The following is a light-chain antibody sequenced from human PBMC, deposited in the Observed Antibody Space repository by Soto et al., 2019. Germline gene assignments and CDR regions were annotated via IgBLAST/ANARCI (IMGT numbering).Light chain of an antibody. J-gene: IGKJ1*01. CDR1: QSVLYSSNNENY. CDR2: WAS. Sequence: IVMTQPPDSLAVSLGERATINCKSSQSVLYSSNNENYLAWYQRKPGQPPKLLIYWASTRESGVPDRFSGSGSGTDFTLTISSLQAEDVAVYYCQQHYSTPETFGQGTKVDIK. CDR3: QQHYSTPET. V-gene: IGKV4-1*01.